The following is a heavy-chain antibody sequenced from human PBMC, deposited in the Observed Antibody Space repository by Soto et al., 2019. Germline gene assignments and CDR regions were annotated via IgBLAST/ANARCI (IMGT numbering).Heavy chain of an antibody. Sequence: PGGSLRLSCAASGFTFSSYAMHWVRQAPGKGLEWVAVISYDGSNKYYADSVKGRFTISRDNSKNTLYLQMSSLRAEDTAVYYCARDLFPSASSYDFWSGYYFYYGMDVWGQGTTVTVSS. CDR1: GFTFSSYA. CDR3: ARDLFPSASSYDFWSGYYFYYGMDV. D-gene: IGHD3-3*01. CDR2: ISYDGSNK. V-gene: IGHV3-30-3*01. J-gene: IGHJ6*02.